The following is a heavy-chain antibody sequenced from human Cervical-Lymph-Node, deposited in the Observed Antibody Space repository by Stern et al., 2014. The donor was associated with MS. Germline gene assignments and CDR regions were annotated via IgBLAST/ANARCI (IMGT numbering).Heavy chain of an antibody. V-gene: IGHV1-69*01. J-gene: IGHJ5*02. D-gene: IGHD6-13*01. CDR2: IFTVFGTP. CDR1: GGTFSKFP. CDR3: ALSSETSDRWYSLGYDL. Sequence: VQLVESGAEVTKPGDSVKVSCKASGGTFSKFPSSWGRQVHGQGLGWTGGIFTVFGTPTYAQEFRGRVTITADVSTSTVYMELSSLRSDDTAVYYCALSSETSDRWYSLGYDLWGQGTLVTVSS.